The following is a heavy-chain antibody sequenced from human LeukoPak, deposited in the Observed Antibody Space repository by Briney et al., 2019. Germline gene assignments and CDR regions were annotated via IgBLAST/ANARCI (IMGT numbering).Heavy chain of an antibody. CDR3: ASILLWFVYDY. CDR1: GFTFSSYA. J-gene: IGHJ4*02. V-gene: IGHV3-30*04. Sequence: GGSLRLSCAASGFTFSSYAMHWVRQAPGKGLEWVAVISYDGSNKYHADSVKGRLTISRDNSKNTLYLQMNSLRAEDTAVYYCASILLWFVYDYWGQGTLVTVSS. D-gene: IGHD3-10*01. CDR2: ISYDGSNK.